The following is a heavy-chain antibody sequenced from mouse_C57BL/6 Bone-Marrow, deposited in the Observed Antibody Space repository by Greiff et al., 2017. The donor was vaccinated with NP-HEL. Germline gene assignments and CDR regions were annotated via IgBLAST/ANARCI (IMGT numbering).Heavy chain of an antibody. J-gene: IGHJ3*01. Sequence: VKVVESGPGLVAPSQSLSITCTVSGFSLTSYAISWVRQPPGKGLEWLGVIWTGGGTNYNSALKSRLSISKDNSKSQVFLKMNSLQTDDTARYYCARKGGGYYGAWFAYWGQGTLVTVSA. V-gene: IGHV2-9-1*01. CDR3: ARKGGGYYGAWFAY. D-gene: IGHD2-3*01. CDR2: IWTGGGT. CDR1: GFSLTSYA.